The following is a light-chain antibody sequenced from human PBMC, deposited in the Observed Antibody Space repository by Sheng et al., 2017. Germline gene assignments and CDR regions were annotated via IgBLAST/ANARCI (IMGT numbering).Light chain of an antibody. CDR1: NSDVGAYTS. Sequence: QSALTQPRSVSGSPGQSVTISCTGTNSDVGAYTSVSWYQQRPGKAPKLIINDVNKRPSGVPRRFSGSKSGNTASLTISGLQADDEADYYCCSYAGAYNVPYVFGTGTEVTVL. V-gene: IGLV2-11*01. J-gene: IGLJ1*01. CDR2: DVN. CDR3: CSYAGAYNVPYV.